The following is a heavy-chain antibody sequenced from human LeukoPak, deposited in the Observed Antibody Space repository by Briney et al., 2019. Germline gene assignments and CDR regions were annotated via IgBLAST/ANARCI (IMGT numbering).Heavy chain of an antibody. CDR2: IYASGST. V-gene: IGHV4-4*09. CDR1: GGSIRSYY. J-gene: IGHJ4*02. Sequence: SETLSLTCTVSGGSIRSYYWSWIRQPPGKGLEWIAYIYASGSTNYNPSLKSRVTISVDTSKNQFSLKLSSVTAADTAVYYCARHSEAAGTFDYWAQGTLVTVSS. CDR3: ARHSEAAGTFDY. D-gene: IGHD6-13*01.